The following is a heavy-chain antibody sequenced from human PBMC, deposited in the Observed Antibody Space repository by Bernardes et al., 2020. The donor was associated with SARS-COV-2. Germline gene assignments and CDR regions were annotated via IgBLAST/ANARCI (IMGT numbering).Heavy chain of an antibody. V-gene: IGHV4-38-2*01. CDR3: ARNGDSSSWFDS. J-gene: IGHJ5*01. Sequence: SESLSLTCGVSGYSISSGYFWAWIRQPPGKGLEWIGTTYHSGTTYYNPSLKSRAIVSVDTSTNQFSLRLNSVTAADTAIYYCARNGDSSSWFDSWGQGTLITVSS. D-gene: IGHD3-22*01. CDR2: TYHSGTT. CDR1: GYSISSGYF.